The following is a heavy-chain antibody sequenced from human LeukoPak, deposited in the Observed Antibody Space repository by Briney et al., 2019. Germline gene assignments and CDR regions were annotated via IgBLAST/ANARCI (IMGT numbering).Heavy chain of an antibody. J-gene: IGHJ4*02. CDR1: GFTFSNHW. Sequence: GGSLRLSCAASGFTFSNHWMTWVRQAPGKGLEWVANMNQEGSEIYYVDSVRGRFIISRDNAKKSLYLQMNTLRAEDTAVYYCVRRYMATSAEDFDYWGQGTLVTVFS. CDR2: MNQEGSEI. V-gene: IGHV3-7*01. CDR3: VRRYMATSAEDFDY. D-gene: IGHD3-16*02.